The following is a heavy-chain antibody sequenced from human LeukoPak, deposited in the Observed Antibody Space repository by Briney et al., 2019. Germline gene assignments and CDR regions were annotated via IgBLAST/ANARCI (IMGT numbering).Heavy chain of an antibody. V-gene: IGHV3-23*01. D-gene: IGHD6-13*01. CDR1: GFTFSNYG. Sequence: PGGSLRLSCAASGFTFSNYGMSWVRQAPGKGLEWVSAISGSGGSTYYADSVKGRFTISRDNSKNTLYLQMNSLRAEDTAVYYCARDWLGRGSSWYKGVDYYYYMDVWGKGTTVTVSS. CDR3: ARDWLGRGSSWYKGVDYYYYMDV. CDR2: ISGSGGST. J-gene: IGHJ6*03.